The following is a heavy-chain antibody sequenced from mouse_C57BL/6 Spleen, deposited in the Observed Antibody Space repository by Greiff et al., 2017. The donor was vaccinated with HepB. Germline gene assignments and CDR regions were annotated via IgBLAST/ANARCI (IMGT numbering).Heavy chain of an antibody. Sequence: VQLQQPGAELVRPGASVKLSCTASGFNIKDDYMHWVKQRPEQGLEWIGWIDPENGDTEYASKFQGKATITVDTSSNTAYLQLSSLTSEDTAVYYCTTSYGNFYWGQCTTLTVSS. D-gene: IGHD2-1*01. CDR1: GFNIKDDY. V-gene: IGHV14-4*01. J-gene: IGHJ2*01. CDR2: IDPENGDT. CDR3: TTSYGNFY.